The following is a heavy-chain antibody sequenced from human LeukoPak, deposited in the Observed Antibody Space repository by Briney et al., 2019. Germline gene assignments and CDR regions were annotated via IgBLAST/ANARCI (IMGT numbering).Heavy chain of an antibody. CDR1: GYTFTGYY. V-gene: IGHV1-2*04. J-gene: IGHJ4*02. CDR3: ARPPPLVYYYGSGSSWLFDY. D-gene: IGHD3-10*01. CDR2: INPNSGGT. Sequence: APVKVSCKASGYTFTGYYMHWVRQAPGQGLEWMGGINPNSGGTNYSQKFQGWVTMTRDTSISTAYMELSRLRSDDTAVYYWARPPPLVYYYGSGSSWLFDYWGQGTLVTVSS.